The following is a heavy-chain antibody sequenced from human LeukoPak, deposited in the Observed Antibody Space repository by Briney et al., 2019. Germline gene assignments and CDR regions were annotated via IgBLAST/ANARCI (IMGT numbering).Heavy chain of an antibody. Sequence: GGSLRLSCAASGFTFSSYAMHWVRQAPGKGLEWVANIKQDGSEKYYVDSVKGRFTISRDNAKNSLYLQMNSLRAEDTAVYYCARVVGGPKLRFLEFWRSDWYFDLWGRGTLVTVSS. J-gene: IGHJ2*01. V-gene: IGHV3-7*01. CDR1: GFTFSSYA. CDR3: ARVVGGPKLRFLEFWRSDWYFDL. CDR2: IKQDGSEK. D-gene: IGHD3-3*01.